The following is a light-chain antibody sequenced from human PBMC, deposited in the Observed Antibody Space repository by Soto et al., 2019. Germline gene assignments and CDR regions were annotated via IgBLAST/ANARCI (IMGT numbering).Light chain of an antibody. Sequence: EIMLTQSPATLSLSPGERATLSCRASQSVGVYLAWYQQKPGQAPRLLIYDASYRAPGIPARFSGSGSGTDFNLTISSLEPEHFAVYHCQQRNNWPAEGNTLGGGTKVDIK. CDR2: DAS. CDR1: QSVGVY. V-gene: IGKV3-11*01. CDR3: QQRNNWPAEGNT. J-gene: IGKJ4*01.